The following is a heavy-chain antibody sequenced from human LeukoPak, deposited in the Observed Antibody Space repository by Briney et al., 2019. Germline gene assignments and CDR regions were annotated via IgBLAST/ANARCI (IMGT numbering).Heavy chain of an antibody. CDR3: AKPLYSSGFYYFDY. J-gene: IGHJ4*02. V-gene: IGHV3-48*02. D-gene: IGHD6-19*01. CDR1: GFTFSSYS. Sequence: GGSLRLSCAASGFTFSSYSMTWVRQAPGKGLEWVSYISSSSSTIYYADSVKGRFTISRDNAKSSLYLQMNSLRDEDTAVYYCAKPLYSSGFYYFDYWGQGTLVTVSS. CDR2: ISSSSSTI.